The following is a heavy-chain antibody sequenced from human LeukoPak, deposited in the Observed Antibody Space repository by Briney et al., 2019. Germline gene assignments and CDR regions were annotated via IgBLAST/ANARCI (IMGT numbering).Heavy chain of an antibody. D-gene: IGHD6-13*01. J-gene: IGHJ4*02. CDR2: IKQDGSET. Sequence: QPGESLRPSCAASGFIFGSYWMSWVRQVPGKGLEWVANIKQDGSETYYVDSVEGRFTISRDNAKNSLFLQMNSLRADDTALYYCARGVTSAWYLRYYFEYWGQGILVTVSS. CDR3: ARGVTSAWYLRYYFEY. CDR1: GFIFGSYW. V-gene: IGHV3-7*03.